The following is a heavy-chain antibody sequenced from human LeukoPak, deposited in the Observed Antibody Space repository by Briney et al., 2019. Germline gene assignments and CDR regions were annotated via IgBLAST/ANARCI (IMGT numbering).Heavy chain of an antibody. CDR2: TSSNGGST. Sequence: PGGSLRLSCAASGFTFSSYAMHWVRQAPGKGLEYVSATSSNGGSTYYANSVKGRFTISRDNSKNTLYLQMGSLRAEDMAVYYCAREQWLGYYFDYWGQGTLVTVSS. V-gene: IGHV3-64*01. CDR1: GFTFSSYA. D-gene: IGHD6-19*01. J-gene: IGHJ4*02. CDR3: AREQWLGYYFDY.